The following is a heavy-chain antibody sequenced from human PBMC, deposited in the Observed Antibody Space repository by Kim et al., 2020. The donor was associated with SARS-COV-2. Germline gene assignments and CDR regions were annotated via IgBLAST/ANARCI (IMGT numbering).Heavy chain of an antibody. J-gene: IGHJ5*02. Sequence: GGSLRLSCAASGFTFSSYWMSWVRQAPGKGLEWVAKIKQDGSEKYYVDSVKGRFTISRDNAKNSLYLQMNSPRAEDTAVYSCARDLRNDICSAVYSWFDPWGQGTQVTVSS. CDR2: IKQDGSEK. CDR1: GFTFSSYW. D-gene: IGHD3-3*01. CDR3: ARDLRNDICSAVYSWFDP. V-gene: IGHV3-7*01.